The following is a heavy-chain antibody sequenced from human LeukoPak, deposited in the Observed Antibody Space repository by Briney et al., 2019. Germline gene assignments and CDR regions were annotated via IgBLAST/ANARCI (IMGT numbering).Heavy chain of an antibody. CDR2: IKYSGNT. Sequence: SEALSLTCAVYGGSLSGYYWSWIRQPPGKGLEWIGEIKYSGNTNYNPSLKSRVTMSVDMSKNQISLKLNSVTAADTAVYYCARDPRTTTSRNWFDPWGQGTLVTVSA. CDR1: GGSLSGYY. V-gene: IGHV4-34*01. D-gene: IGHD1/OR15-1a*01. CDR3: ARDPRTTTSRNWFDP. J-gene: IGHJ5*02.